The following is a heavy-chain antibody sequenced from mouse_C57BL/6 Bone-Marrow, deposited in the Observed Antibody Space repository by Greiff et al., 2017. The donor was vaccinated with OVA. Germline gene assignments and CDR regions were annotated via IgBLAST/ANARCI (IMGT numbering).Heavy chain of an antibody. D-gene: IGHD1-1*01. Sequence: EVKLMESGGGLVKPGGSLKLSCAASGFTFSDYGMHWVRQAPEKGLEWVAYISSGSSTIYYADTVKGRFTISRDNAKNTLFLQMTSLRSEDTAMYYCARRITTVPSVAKDYWGQGTSVTVSS. CDR1: GFTFSDYG. V-gene: IGHV5-17*01. J-gene: IGHJ4*01. CDR2: ISSGSSTI. CDR3: ARRITTVPSVAKDY.